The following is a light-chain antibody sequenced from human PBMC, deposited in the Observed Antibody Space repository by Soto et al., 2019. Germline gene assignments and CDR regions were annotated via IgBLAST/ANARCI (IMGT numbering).Light chain of an antibody. J-gene: IGKJ4*01. Sequence: EIVLTQSPGTLSLSPGERATLSCRASQSVSSSYLAWYQQKPGQATRQLIYGASSRATGIPDRFSGSGSGTNFTSPVPRLEPDDFAVHYCPHYRTSFGGGTRVDIK. V-gene: IGKV3-20*01. CDR3: PHYRTS. CDR1: QSVSSSY. CDR2: GAS.